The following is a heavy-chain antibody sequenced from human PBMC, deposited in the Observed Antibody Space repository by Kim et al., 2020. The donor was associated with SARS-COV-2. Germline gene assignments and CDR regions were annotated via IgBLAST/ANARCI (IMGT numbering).Heavy chain of an antibody. J-gene: IGHJ4*02. V-gene: IGHV4-39*01. CDR3: ARTWELPRVFDY. Sequence: SETLSLTCTVSGGSISSSSYYWGWIRQPPGKGLEWIGSIYYSGSTYYNPSLKSRVTISVDTSKNQFSLKLSSVTAADTAVYYCARTWELPRVFDYWGQGTLVTVSS. CDR2: IYYSGST. D-gene: IGHD1-26*01. CDR1: GGSISSSSYY.